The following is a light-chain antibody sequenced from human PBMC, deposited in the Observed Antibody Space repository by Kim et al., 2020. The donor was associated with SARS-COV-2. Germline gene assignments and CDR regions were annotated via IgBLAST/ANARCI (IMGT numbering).Light chain of an antibody. Sequence: APGKTARSTWGGNNSGSKSVHWYQQKPGRAPVLVIYYDGDRRSGIPERFSGSNAGNTATLTISRVEAGDEADYYCQVWDSSSDHVVFGGGTQLTVL. CDR3: QVWDSSSDHVV. CDR1: NSGSKS. V-gene: IGLV3-21*04. CDR2: YDG. J-gene: IGLJ2*01.